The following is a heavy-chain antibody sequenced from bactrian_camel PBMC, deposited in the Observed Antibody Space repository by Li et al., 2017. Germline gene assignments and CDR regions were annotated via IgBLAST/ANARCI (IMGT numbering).Heavy chain of an antibody. CDR2: ADSAGGRS. D-gene: IGHD2*01. CDR1: GLDFSGYW. V-gene: IGHV3S1*01. CDR3: AIFGLFSGSWSFD. Sequence: HVQLVESGGDLVRPGGSLRLSCVVSGLDFSGYWMYWVRQAPGKGLEWVSAADSAGGRSYYSESVNGRFTISRDNARNTLSLQLNSLKTEDTAMYYCAIFGLFSGSWSFDWGQGTQVTVS. J-gene: IGHJ4*01.